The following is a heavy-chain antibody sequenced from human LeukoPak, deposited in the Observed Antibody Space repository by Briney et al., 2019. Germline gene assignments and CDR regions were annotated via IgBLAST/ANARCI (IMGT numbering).Heavy chain of an antibody. D-gene: IGHD1-14*01. V-gene: IGHV3-30*02. CDR3: AKRGPDHKGPYMMDV. Sequence: GGSLRLSCAASGFTFSSYGMHWVRQAPGKGLEWVAVIWYDGSNKYYADSVKGRFTISRDNSKNTLFLQVNSLRAEDTAVYYYAKRGPDHKGPYMMDVWGQGTTVTVSS. J-gene: IGHJ6*02. CDR2: IWYDGSNK. CDR1: GFTFSSYG.